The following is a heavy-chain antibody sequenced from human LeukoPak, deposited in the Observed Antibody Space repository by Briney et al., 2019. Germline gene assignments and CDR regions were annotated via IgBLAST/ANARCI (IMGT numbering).Heavy chain of an antibody. D-gene: IGHD4-17*01. V-gene: IGHV4-31*03. CDR3: ASRKPPVTTIETYWYFDL. CDR1: GGSISSSTYY. Sequence: SETLSLTCTVSGGSISSSTYYWSWIRQHPGKGLEWMGYIYYSGSTYYNPSLKSRVTISVDTSKNQFSLKLSSVTAADTAVYYCASRKPPVTTIETYWYFDLWGRGTLVTVSS. CDR2: IYYSGST. J-gene: IGHJ2*01.